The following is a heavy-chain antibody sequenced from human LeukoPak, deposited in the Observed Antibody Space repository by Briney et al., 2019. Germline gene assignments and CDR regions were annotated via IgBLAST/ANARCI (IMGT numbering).Heavy chain of an antibody. Sequence: GGSLRLSCAASGFTVGNNYMNWARQAPGKGLEWGSLIFSHGETSYADSVKGRFTIPRDNSKNTLYLQMNGLRVEDTAVYYCARDPPAVSINTYAWGQGTLVTVSS. V-gene: IGHV3-66*01. CDR3: ARDPPAVSINTYA. D-gene: IGHD2-8*01. CDR1: GFTVGNNY. J-gene: IGHJ4*02. CDR2: IFSHGET.